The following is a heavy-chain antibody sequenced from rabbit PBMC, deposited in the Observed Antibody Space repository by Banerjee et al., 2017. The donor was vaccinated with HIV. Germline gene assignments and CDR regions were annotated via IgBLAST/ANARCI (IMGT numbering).Heavy chain of an antibody. V-gene: IGHV1S45*01. CDR2: IYAGSSGDT. CDR1: GFSFSSSHY. D-gene: IGHD6-1*01. J-gene: IGHJ4*01. CDR3: AREGAYAGNGATFPYYFNL. Sequence: QEQLVETSVGVVSLKGSLTLTCKASGFSFSSSHYMCWVRQAPGKGLEWIACIYAGSSGDTYYASWAKGRFTISKTSSTTVTLQMTSLTAADTATYFCAREGAYAGNGATFPYYFNLWGPGTLVTVS.